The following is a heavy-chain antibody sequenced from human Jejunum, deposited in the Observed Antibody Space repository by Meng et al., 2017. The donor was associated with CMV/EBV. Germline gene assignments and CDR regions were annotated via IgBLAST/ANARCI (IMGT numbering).Heavy chain of an antibody. CDR1: GFNFNSYA. CDR2: ITGPGNTI. Sequence: CAVSGFNFNSYAMNWVRQAPGKGLGLVSYITGPGNTIYYADSVRGRFTISRDNAKNSLYLHMSGLRAEDTAVYYCARLQWAAFDFLGQGTLVTVSS. J-gene: IGHJ4*02. V-gene: IGHV3-48*03. CDR3: ARLQWAAFDF. D-gene: IGHD4-11*01.